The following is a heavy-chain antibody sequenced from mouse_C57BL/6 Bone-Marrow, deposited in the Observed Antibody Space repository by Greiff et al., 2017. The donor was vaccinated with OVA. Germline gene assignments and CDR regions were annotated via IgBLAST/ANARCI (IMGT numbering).Heavy chain of an antibody. CDR3: AREAYYGTLYAMDY. J-gene: IGHJ4*01. Sequence: VQLQQSGPELVKPGASVKMSCKAAGYTFTDYNMHWVKQSHGKSLEWIGYINPNNGGTSYNQKFKGKATLTVNKSSSTAYMELRSLTSEDSAVYYCAREAYYGTLYAMDYWGQGTSVTVSS. V-gene: IGHV1-22*01. D-gene: IGHD1-1*01. CDR2: INPNNGGT. CDR1: GYTFTDYN.